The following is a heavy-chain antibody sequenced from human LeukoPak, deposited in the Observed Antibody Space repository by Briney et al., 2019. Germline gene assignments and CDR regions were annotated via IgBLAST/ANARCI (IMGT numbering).Heavy chain of an antibody. Sequence: PSETLSLTCAVSVGSMTSDYWSWIRQPPGKGLEWIGYIYYSGTTYYNPSLKSRVTISVDTSKDQFSLKLTSVTAADTAMYYCARGYYFPDYWGQGTLVTVSS. J-gene: IGHJ4*02. CDR1: VGSMTSDY. D-gene: IGHD2/OR15-2a*01. V-gene: IGHV4-59*01. CDR2: IYYSGTT. CDR3: ARGYYFPDY.